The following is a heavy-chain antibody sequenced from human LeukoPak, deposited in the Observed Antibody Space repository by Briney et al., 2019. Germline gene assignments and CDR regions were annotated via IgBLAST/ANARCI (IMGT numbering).Heavy chain of an antibody. CDR2: ISSSSSYI. V-gene: IGHV3-21*01. CDR1: GFTFSSYS. CDR3: ARVSQTIRFLEWLHAFDI. J-gene: IGHJ3*02. Sequence: PGGSLRLSCAASGFTFSSYSMNWDRQAPGKGLEWVSSISSSSSYIYYADSVKGRFTISRDNAKNSLYLQMNSLRAEDTAVYYCARVSQTIRFLEWLHAFDIWGQGTMVTVSS. D-gene: IGHD3-3*01.